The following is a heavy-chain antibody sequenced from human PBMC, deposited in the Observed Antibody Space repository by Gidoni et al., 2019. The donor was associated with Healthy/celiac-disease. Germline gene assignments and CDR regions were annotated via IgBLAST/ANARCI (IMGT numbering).Heavy chain of an antibody. D-gene: IGHD4-17*01. CDR1: GFTFSSYG. CDR2: ISYDGSNK. CDR3: AKDRGETDYFDY. V-gene: IGHV3-30*18. Sequence: QVQLVESGGGVVQPGRSLRLSCAASGFTFSSYGMHWVRQAPGKGLEWVAVISYDGSNKYYADSVKGRFTITRDNSKNTLYLQMNSLRAEDTAVYYCAKDRGETDYFDYWGQGTLVTVSS. J-gene: IGHJ4*02.